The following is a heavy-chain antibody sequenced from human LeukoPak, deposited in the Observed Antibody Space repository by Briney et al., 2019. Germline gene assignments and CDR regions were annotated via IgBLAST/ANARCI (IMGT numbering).Heavy chain of an antibody. CDR1: GDSISSGDYY. J-gene: IGHJ2*01. Sequence: SETLSLTCTVSGDSISSGDYYWSWIRQPAGKGLEWIGRTYTSGSTNYNPSLKSRVTMSVDMSKNQFSLKLSSMIAADTAVYYCARVSSSWYQDWYFDLWGRGTLVTVPS. CDR2: TYTSGST. V-gene: IGHV4-61*02. D-gene: IGHD6-13*01. CDR3: ARVSSSWYQDWYFDL.